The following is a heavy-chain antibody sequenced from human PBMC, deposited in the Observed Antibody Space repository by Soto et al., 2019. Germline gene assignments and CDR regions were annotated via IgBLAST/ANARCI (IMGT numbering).Heavy chain of an antibody. V-gene: IGHV1-8*01. CDR1: GYTFTGYD. CDR2: MNPNSGNT. D-gene: IGHD2-15*01. Sequence: GASVKVSCKASGYTFTGYDINWVRQATGQGLEWMGRMNPNSGNTGFPQTFQGRVTMTRNTSISTAYMELSSLTSEDTAVYYCAIGPALKGNCFGGSCYPFHHWGQGTLVTVSS. CDR3: AIGPALKGNCFGGSCYPFHH. J-gene: IGHJ1*01.